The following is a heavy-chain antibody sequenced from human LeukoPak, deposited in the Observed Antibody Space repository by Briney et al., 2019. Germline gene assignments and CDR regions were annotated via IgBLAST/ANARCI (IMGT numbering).Heavy chain of an antibody. Sequence: GESLKVSCKGSGYIFTGYWIGWVRQMPGKGLEWMGIIYPDDSDTRYSPSFQGQVTISADKSINTAYLQWSSLKASDTAMYYCARRGFCSGGSCFSAPFDYWGQGTLVTVSS. J-gene: IGHJ4*02. CDR3: ARRGFCSGGSCFSAPFDY. V-gene: IGHV5-51*01. D-gene: IGHD2-15*01. CDR2: IYPDDSDT. CDR1: GYIFTGYW.